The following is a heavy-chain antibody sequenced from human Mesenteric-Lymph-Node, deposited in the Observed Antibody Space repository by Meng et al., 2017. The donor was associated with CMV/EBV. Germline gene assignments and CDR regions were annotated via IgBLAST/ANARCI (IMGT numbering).Heavy chain of an antibody. J-gene: IGHJ5*02. CDR1: GFTFSNYA. CDR2: ISNDGRNE. D-gene: IGHD3-3*01. Sequence: GESLKISCAASGFTFSNYAMHWVRQAPGTGLEWVAVISNDGRNEKYADSVKGRFTIFRDNSKNTVYLEMDSLRADDTAVYYCARDLLVPVSSVYWTQNFFDPWGLGTQVTVSS. CDR3: ARDLLVPVSSVYWTQNFFDP. V-gene: IGHV3-30*04.